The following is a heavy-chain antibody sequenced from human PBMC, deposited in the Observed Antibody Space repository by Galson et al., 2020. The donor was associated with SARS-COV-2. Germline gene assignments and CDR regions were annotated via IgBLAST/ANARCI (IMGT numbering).Heavy chain of an antibody. CDR2: ISGSGSTT. D-gene: IGHD2-15*01. CDR1: GFTFRDYG. Sequence: GESLKISCAASGFTFRDYGMRWVRQAPGKGLEWVSAISGSGSTTYYGDSVKGRFSISRDNSRDTVYLEMNSLRVEDTAVYYCARRDIVGAEDYWGQGTLVTVS. CDR3: ARRDIVGAEDY. J-gene: IGHJ4*02. V-gene: IGHV3-23*01.